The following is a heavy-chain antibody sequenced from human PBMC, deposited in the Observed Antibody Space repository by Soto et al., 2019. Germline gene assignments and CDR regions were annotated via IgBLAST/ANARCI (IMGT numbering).Heavy chain of an antibody. CDR2: ISNDGSNK. CDR3: AKDGADTGTYNFDY. J-gene: IGHJ4*02. CDR1: GFTFSNYG. V-gene: IGHV3-30*18. D-gene: IGHD1-26*01. Sequence: GRSLRLSCAASGFTFSNYGMHWVRQAPGKGLEWVTLISNDGSNKFYADSVKGRFTISRDNSKNTLYLQMTSLKTEDTAVYYCAKDGADTGTYNFDYWGQGTLVTVSS.